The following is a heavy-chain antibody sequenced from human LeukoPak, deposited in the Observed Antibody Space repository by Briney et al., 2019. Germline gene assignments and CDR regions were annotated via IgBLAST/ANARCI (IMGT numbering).Heavy chain of an antibody. J-gene: IGHJ4*02. D-gene: IGHD5/OR15-5a*01. CDR3: SPSWARGFDY. CDR1: GFTFTSDA. CDR2: ISGSGGST. Sequence: PGGSLRLSCAASGFTFTSDAMSWVRQAPGKGLEWVSAISGSGGSTYYADSVKGRFTISRDNSKNTLHLQMNSLRPEDRAVYYLSPSWARGFDYRGQGTLVTVSS. V-gene: IGHV3-23*01.